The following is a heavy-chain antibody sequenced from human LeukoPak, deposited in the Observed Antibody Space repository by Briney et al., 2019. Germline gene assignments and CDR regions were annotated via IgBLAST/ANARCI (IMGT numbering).Heavy chain of an antibody. J-gene: IGHJ4*02. Sequence: SETLSLTCTVSGGSISSYYWSWIRQPPGKGLEWIGYIYYSGSTNYNPSLKSRVTISVDTSTNQFSLKLSSVTAADTAVYYCARDPAEYSSSWYYFDYWGQGTLVTVSS. V-gene: IGHV4-59*12. CDR3: ARDPAEYSSSWYYFDY. D-gene: IGHD6-13*01. CDR1: GGSISSYY. CDR2: IYYSGST.